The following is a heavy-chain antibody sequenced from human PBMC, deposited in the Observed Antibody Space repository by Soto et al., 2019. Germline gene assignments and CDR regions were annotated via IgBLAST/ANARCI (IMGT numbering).Heavy chain of an antibody. D-gene: IGHD4-17*01. CDR3: ARALSNYGGMPPFDY. CDR2: IIPIFGTA. J-gene: IGHJ4*02. V-gene: IGHV1-69*01. Sequence: QVQLVQSGAEVKKPGSSVKVSCKASGGTFSSYAISWVRQAPGQGLEWMGGIIPIFGTANYAQKFQGRLTITADESTSPAYMELSSLRSEDTAVYYCARALSNYGGMPPFDYWGQVTLVTVSS. CDR1: GGTFSSYA.